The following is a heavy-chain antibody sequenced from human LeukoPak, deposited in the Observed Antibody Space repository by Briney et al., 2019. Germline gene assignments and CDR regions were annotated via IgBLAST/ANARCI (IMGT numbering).Heavy chain of an antibody. CDR3: ARGRPPGFWSGYWLFDY. Sequence: SETLSLTCAVSGGSISSGGYSWSWIRQPPGKGLEWIGEINHSGSTNYNPSLKSRVTISVDTSKNQFSLKLSSVTAADTAVYYCARGRPPGFWSGYWLFDYWGQGTLVTVSS. V-gene: IGHV4-30-2*01. CDR2: INHSGST. D-gene: IGHD3-3*01. CDR1: GGSISSGGYS. J-gene: IGHJ4*02.